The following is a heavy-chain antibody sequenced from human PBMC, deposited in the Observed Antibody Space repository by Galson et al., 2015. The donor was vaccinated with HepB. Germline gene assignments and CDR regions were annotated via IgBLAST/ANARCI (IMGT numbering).Heavy chain of an antibody. CDR2: IWYDGSNK. CDR1: GFTFSSYG. J-gene: IGHJ4*02. D-gene: IGHD3-3*01. Sequence: SLRLSCAASGFTFSSYGMHWVRQAPGKGLEWVAVIWYDGSNKYYADSVKGRFTISRDNSKNTLYLQMNSLRAEDTAVYYCAREPLGWSGYYYFDYWGQGTLVTVSS. V-gene: IGHV3-33*01. CDR3: AREPLGWSGYYYFDY.